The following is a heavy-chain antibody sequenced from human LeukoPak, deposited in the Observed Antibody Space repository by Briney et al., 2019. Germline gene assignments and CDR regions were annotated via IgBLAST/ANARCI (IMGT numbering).Heavy chain of an antibody. CDR1: GCTISSYY. CDR2: IYYSGST. D-gene: IGHD6-19*01. Sequence: SETLSLTCTVSGCTISSYYWSWIRQAPGKGLEWIGYIYYSGSTNYNPSLKSRVTISEDTSKNQISLKLSSVNGADTAVYNCARHRYSSGWYDYWGQGTLVTVSS. V-gene: IGHV4-59*01. CDR3: ARHRYSSGWYDY. J-gene: IGHJ4*02.